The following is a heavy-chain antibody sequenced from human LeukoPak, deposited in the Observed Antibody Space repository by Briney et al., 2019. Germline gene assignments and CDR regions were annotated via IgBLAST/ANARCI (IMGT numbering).Heavy chain of an antibody. CDR2: INHSGST. V-gene: IGHV4-34*01. J-gene: IGHJ3*02. CDR3: ASGGVGAFDI. Sequence: SENLSLTCAVYGGSFSGYQWSWIRQPPGKGLECIGEINHSGSTNYNPSLKSRVTISVDTSKNQFSPKLSSVTAADTAVYYCASGGVGAFDIWGQGTMVTVSS. D-gene: IGHD1-26*01. CDR1: GGSFSGYQ.